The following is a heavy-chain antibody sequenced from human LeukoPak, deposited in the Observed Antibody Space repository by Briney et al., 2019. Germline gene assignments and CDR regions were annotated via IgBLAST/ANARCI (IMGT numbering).Heavy chain of an antibody. J-gene: IGHJ3*02. Sequence: GGSLRLSCAASGFSFSRYGMHWVRQAPGKGLEWAAVISYDGSVKYYADSVKGRFTISRDNSKNTLFLEMNSLRAEDTAVYYCAKEYDSSGYYSAAFHIWGQGTMVTVSS. D-gene: IGHD3-22*01. CDR2: ISYDGSVK. CDR1: GFSFSRYG. V-gene: IGHV3-30*18. CDR3: AKEYDSSGYYSAAFHI.